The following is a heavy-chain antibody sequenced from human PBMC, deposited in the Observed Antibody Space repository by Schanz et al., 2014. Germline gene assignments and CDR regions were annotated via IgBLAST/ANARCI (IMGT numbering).Heavy chain of an antibody. CDR2: INPNSGDT. CDR1: GYTTFTDYY. J-gene: IGHJ2*01. V-gene: IGHV1-2*02. D-gene: IGHD6-19*01. CDR3: ARLSVAGRPHVNYWYFDL. Sequence: QVQLVQSGAEVKKPGASVKVSCKASGYTTFTDYYIHWVRQAPGQGLEWMGWINPNSGDTNYAQKCQGGVTMTRDTSISTAYMEVSRLKSDDTAVYYCARLSVAGRPHVNYWYFDLWGRGTLVTVSS.